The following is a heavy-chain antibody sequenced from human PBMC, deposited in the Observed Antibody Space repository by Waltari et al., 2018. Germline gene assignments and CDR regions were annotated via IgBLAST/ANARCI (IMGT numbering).Heavy chain of an antibody. CDR3: AGSIQLWHETIDY. D-gene: IGHD5-18*01. CDR2: IYYSGST. Sequence: QVQLQESGPGLVKPSETLSLTCTVSGGSISSYYWSWIRQPPGKGLEWIGYIYYSGSTNYTPSLKSRVTISVDTSKNQFSLKLSSVTAADTAVYYCAGSIQLWHETIDYWGQGTLVTVSS. CDR1: GGSISSYY. V-gene: IGHV4-59*01. J-gene: IGHJ4*02.